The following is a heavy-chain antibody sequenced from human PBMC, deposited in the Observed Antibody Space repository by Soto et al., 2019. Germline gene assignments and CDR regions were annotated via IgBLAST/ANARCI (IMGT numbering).Heavy chain of an antibody. CDR2: IRSKAYSYAT. CDR1: GFTFSGSA. D-gene: IGHD3-9*01. V-gene: IGHV3-73*02. J-gene: IGHJ6*02. Sequence: EVQLVESGGGLVQPGESLKLSCAVSGFTFSGSAMHWVRQVSGKGLEWVGRIRSKAYSYATEYAAWVEGRFTISRDDSKNTAYLQMNSLKAEDTALYYCTRRYDSLTGYQKGDFYYYGMDVWGQGTTVTVSS. CDR3: TRRYDSLTGYQKGDFYYYGMDV.